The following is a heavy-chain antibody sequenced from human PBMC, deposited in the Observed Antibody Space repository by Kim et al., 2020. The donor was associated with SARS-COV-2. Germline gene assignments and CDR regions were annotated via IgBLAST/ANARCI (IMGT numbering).Heavy chain of an antibody. CDR3: AKGGGVIVPYYFDY. V-gene: IGHV3-23*01. Sequence: ADSEKCRFTISRDNSKSTLYRQMNSLRAGDTAVYYCAKGGGVIVPYYFDYWGQGTLVTVSS. J-gene: IGHJ4*02. D-gene: IGHD3-16*02.